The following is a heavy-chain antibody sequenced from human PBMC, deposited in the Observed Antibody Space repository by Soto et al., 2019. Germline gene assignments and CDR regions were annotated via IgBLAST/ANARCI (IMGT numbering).Heavy chain of an antibody. D-gene: IGHD3-16*01. CDR3: ARSWVTGKGGMDV. CDR2: INGYTGNT. V-gene: IGHV1-18*01. J-gene: IGHJ6*02. Sequence: QVQLVQSGGEVKKPGASVKVSYKASGYTFTSYGFSWVRQAPGQGLEWMGWINGYTGNTHYAQKFQGRVTMTIDTSTSTAYMELWTLISDDTAVYYCARSWVTGKGGMDVWGQGTTVTVSS. CDR1: GYTFTSYG.